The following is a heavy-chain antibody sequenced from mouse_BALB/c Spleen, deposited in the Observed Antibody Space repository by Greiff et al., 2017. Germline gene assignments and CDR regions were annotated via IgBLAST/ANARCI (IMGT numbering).Heavy chain of an antibody. CDR3: ARGGYDVGGYAMDY. D-gene: IGHD2-2*01. CDR1: GFTFSSYA. Sequence: EVKLVESGGGLVKPGGSLKLSCAASGFTFSSYAMSWVRQTPEKRLEWVASISSGGSTYYPDSVKGRFTISRDNARNILYLQMSSLRSEDTAMYYCARGGYDVGGYAMDYWGQGTSVTVSS. V-gene: IGHV5-6-5*01. CDR2: ISSGGST. J-gene: IGHJ4*01.